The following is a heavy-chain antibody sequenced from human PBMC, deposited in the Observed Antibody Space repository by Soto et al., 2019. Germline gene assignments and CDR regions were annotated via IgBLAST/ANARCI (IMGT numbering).Heavy chain of an antibody. V-gene: IGHV1-3*01. CDR2: INVGNGNT. Sequence: ASVKFSCKASGYTFTDYAIHWVRQAPGQGLEWMGWINVGNGNTGYSRKFQGRVTNARDMSASTAYIEVTSLTSEDTAIYYCAREGAHYTPLDHWGQGTLVTVSS. CDR3: AREGAHYTPLDH. CDR1: GYTFTDYA. J-gene: IGHJ4*02. D-gene: IGHD2-15*01.